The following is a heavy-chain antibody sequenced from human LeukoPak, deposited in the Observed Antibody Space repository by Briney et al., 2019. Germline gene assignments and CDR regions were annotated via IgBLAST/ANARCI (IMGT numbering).Heavy chain of an antibody. CDR1: GGTFSSYA. J-gene: IGHJ5*02. CDR2: IIPIFGTA. CDR3: ARVPRPLLWFGEHENNWFDL. Sequence: ASVKVSCKTSGGTFSSYAISWVRQAPGQGLEWMGGIIPIFGTANYAQKFQGRVTIIADKSTSTAYMELSSLRSEDTAVYYCARVPRPLLWFGEHENNWFDLWGQGTLVTVSS. V-gene: IGHV1-69*06. D-gene: IGHD3-10*01.